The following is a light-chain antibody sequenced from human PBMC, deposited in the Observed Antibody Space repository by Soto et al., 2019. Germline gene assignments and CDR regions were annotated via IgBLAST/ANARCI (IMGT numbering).Light chain of an antibody. CDR1: SGDVGSYIH. V-gene: IGLV2-11*01. CDR2: DVD. J-gene: IGLJ3*02. CDR3: YSCACSYTTSWV. Sequence: QSALTQPRSVSGSPGQSVSISCTGTSGDVGSYIHVSWYQQHPGRAPKLMIYDVDERPSGVPDRFSGSKSGNTASLTISGLEAEDEDDYDCYSCACSYTTSWVFGAGTKLTVL.